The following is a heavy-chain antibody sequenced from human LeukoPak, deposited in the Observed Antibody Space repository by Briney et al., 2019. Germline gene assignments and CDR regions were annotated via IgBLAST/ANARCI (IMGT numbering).Heavy chain of an antibody. Sequence: PGGSLRLSCAASGFTFSSYSMNWVRQAPGKGLEWVSYISSSSSTIYYADSVKGRFTISRDNSKNTLYLQMNSLRAEDTAVYYCARGNPTYFDYWGQGTLVTVSS. J-gene: IGHJ4*02. V-gene: IGHV3-48*01. CDR1: GFTFSSYS. D-gene: IGHD1-14*01. CDR2: ISSSSSTI. CDR3: ARGNPTYFDY.